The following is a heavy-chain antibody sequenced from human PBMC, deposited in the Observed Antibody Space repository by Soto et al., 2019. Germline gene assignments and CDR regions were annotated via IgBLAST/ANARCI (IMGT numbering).Heavy chain of an antibody. D-gene: IGHD3-10*01. Sequence: GGSLRLSCAASGFTFSNYAMYWVRQAPGKGLEWVAVISFDGSYKYYADSVKGRFAISRDNSKNTLYLQMNSLRTEDTAMYYCARGGSHYFSGMGVWGQGTTVTVSS. CDR2: ISFDGSYK. V-gene: IGHV3-30*09. CDR1: GFTFSNYA. CDR3: ARGGSHYFSGMGV. J-gene: IGHJ6*02.